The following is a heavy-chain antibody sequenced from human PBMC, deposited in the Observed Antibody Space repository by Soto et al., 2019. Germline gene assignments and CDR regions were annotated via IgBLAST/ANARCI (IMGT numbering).Heavy chain of an antibody. CDR3: AKDFRGWYLADY. V-gene: IGHV3-30*18. Sequence: GGSLRLSCADSGFTFSSYGMHWVRQAPGKGLEWVAVISYDGSNKYYADSVKGRFTISRDNSKNTLYLQMNSLRAEDTAVYYCAKDFRGWYLADYWGQGTLVTVSS. D-gene: IGHD6-19*01. J-gene: IGHJ4*02. CDR2: ISYDGSNK. CDR1: GFTFSSYG.